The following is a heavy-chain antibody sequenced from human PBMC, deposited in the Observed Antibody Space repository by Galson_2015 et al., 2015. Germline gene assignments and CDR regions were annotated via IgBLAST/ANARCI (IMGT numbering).Heavy chain of an antibody. CDR3: ARDQGSGDYNDAFDI. J-gene: IGHJ3*02. CDR2: IFYSGST. D-gene: IGHD4-17*01. Sequence: ETMSLTCAVSGGSINRSPYYWGWIRQPPGKGLEWIGSIFYSGSTYYNPSLKTRITISVDTPKNHFSLPLSSVTAADTAIYYCARDQGSGDYNDAFDIWGQGTIVPVSS. CDR1: GGSINRSPYY. V-gene: IGHV4-39*07.